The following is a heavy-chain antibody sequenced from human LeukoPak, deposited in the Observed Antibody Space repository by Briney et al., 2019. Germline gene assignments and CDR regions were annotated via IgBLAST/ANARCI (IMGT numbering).Heavy chain of an antibody. V-gene: IGHV4-59*01. J-gene: IGHJ6*02. CDR1: GGSISSYY. Sequence: SETLSLTCTVSGGSISSYYWSWIRQSPGKGLEWIGYIYYSGTTNYNPSLKSRVTISVDTSKNQFSLKLSSVTAADTAVYYCAREDPQTTVPEGLDVWGQGTTATVSS. CDR3: AREDPQTTVPEGLDV. CDR2: IYYSGTT. D-gene: IGHD4-17*01.